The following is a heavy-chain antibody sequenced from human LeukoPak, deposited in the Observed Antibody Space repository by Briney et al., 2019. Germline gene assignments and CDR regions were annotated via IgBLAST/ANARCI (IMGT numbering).Heavy chain of an antibody. CDR3: AREQTRGGDLDY. J-gene: IGHJ4*02. CDR2: ISNTNAI. V-gene: IGHV3-69-1*01. Sequence: GGSLRLSCAASGFTFSSYSMNWVRQSPGKGLEWVSSISNTNAIFYADSVKGRFTISRDNARNSLYLQMFSLRVEDTAVYYCAREQTRGGDLDYWGQGTLVTVSS. CDR1: GFTFSSYS. D-gene: IGHD2-21*02.